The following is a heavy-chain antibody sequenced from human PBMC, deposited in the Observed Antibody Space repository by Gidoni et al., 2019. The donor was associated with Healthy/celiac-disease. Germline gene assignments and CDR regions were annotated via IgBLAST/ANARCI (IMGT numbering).Heavy chain of an antibody. Sequence: EVQLVESGGGLVQPGGSLRLSCAASGFTFSSYEMNWVRQAPGKGLEWVSYISSSGSTIYYADSVKGRFTISRDNAKNSLYLQMNSLRAEDTAVYYCARPSSSWYAPHFDYWGQGTLVTVSS. CDR3: ARPSSSWYAPHFDY. J-gene: IGHJ4*02. CDR1: GFTFSSYE. V-gene: IGHV3-48*03. D-gene: IGHD6-13*01. CDR2: ISSSGSTI.